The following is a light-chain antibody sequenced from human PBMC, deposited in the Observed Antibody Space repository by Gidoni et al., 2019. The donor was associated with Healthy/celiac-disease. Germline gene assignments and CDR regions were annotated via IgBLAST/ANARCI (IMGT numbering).Light chain of an antibody. Sequence: IQLTQSPSSLSASVVERVTITCRASQGISSYLALYQQKPGKAPKLLISAASTLQSGVPSRFSGSGSGTDFTLTISSLQPEDFATYYCQQLNSYPLTFGGGTKVEIK. CDR3: QQLNSYPLT. CDR1: QGISSY. CDR2: AAS. J-gene: IGKJ4*01. V-gene: IGKV1-9*01.